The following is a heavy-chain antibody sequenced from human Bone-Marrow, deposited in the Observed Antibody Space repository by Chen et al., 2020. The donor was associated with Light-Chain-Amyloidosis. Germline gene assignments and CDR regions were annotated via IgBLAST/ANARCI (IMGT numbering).Heavy chain of an antibody. CDR2: IYPDDSDT. Sequence: EVQLEQSGPEVKKPGESLKISCKGPGYTFPNYWIGWVRQMPGKGLEWMGVIYPDDSDTSYCPSLERQVAISADKSIATAYLQWTSLKASDAAMYYCASRGGCYNFVYWGQGTLVTVSS. J-gene: IGHJ4*02. CDR3: ASRGGCYNFVY. V-gene: IGHV5-51*01. CDR1: GYTFPNYW. D-gene: IGHD2-21*01.